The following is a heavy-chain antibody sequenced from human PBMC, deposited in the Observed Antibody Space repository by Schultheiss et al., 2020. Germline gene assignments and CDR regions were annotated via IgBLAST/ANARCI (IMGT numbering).Heavy chain of an antibody. Sequence: SETLSLTCTVSGGSISSYYWSWIRQPPGKGLEWIGEINHSGSTNYNPSLKSRVTISVDKSKNQFSLKLSSVTAADTAVYYCARGNGNGDYDWFDPWGQGTLVTVSS. V-gene: IGHV4-34*01. J-gene: IGHJ5*02. CDR2: INHSGST. CDR1: GGSISSYY. CDR3: ARGNGNGDYDWFDP. D-gene: IGHD4-17*01.